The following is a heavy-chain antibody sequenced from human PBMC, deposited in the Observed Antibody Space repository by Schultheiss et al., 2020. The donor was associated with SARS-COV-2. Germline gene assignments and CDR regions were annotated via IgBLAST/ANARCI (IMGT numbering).Heavy chain of an antibody. D-gene: IGHD2-2*01. J-gene: IGHJ6*02. CDR3: ARAAVRGSYYYGMDV. CDR2: IYYSGST. Sequence: SQTLSLTCTVSGGSISSYYWSWIRQPPGKGLEWIGYIYYSGSTNYSPSLKSRVTISVDTSKNQFSLKLSSVTAADTAVYYCARAAVRGSYYYGMDVWGQGTTVTVSS. CDR1: GGSISSYY. V-gene: IGHV4-59*01.